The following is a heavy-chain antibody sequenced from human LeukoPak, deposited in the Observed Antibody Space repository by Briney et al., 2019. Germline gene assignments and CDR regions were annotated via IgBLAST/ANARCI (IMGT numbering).Heavy chain of an antibody. CDR3: ARGGLPYSNYEFYYDY. CDR2: INPKSGGT. V-gene: IGHV1-2*02. J-gene: IGHJ4*02. CDR1: GYTFTGYY. Sequence: ASVKVSCKAYGYTFTGYYMHWVRQAPGQGLEWMGWINPKSGGTNYAQKFQGRVTMTRDTSISTAYMELSRLRSDDTAVYYCARGGLPYSNYEFYYDYWGQGTLVTVSS. D-gene: IGHD4-11*01.